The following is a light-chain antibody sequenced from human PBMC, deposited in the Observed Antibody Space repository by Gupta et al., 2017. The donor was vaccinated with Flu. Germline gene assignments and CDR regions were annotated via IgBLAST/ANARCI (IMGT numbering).Light chain of an antibody. V-gene: IGLV3-25*03. CDR2: KDS. J-gene: IGLJ2*01. Sequence: SYELTQPPSVSVSPGQTARITGSGDALPKQYAYWYQQKPGQAPVLVIYKDSERPSGIPERFSGSSSGTTVTLTISGVQAEDEADYYCQSADSSGTWVVFGGGTKLTVL. CDR3: QSADSSGTWVV. CDR1: ALPKQY.